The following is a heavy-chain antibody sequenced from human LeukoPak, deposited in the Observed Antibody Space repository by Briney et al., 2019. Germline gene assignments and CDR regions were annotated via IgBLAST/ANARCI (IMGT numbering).Heavy chain of an antibody. CDR1: GFTLSTYW. J-gene: IGHJ3*02. Sequence: SGGSLRLSCAASGFTLSTYWMNWVRQAPGKGLEWVANIKQDGSEKYYVDSVKGRFTISRDNAKNSLYLQMNSLRAEDTAVYYCARTYSSGWYGGDAFDIWGQGTMVTVSS. D-gene: IGHD6-19*01. CDR3: ARTYSSGWYGGDAFDI. V-gene: IGHV3-7*02. CDR2: IKQDGSEK.